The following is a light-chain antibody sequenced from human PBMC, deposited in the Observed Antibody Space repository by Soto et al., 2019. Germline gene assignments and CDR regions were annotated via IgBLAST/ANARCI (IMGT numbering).Light chain of an antibody. J-gene: IGKJ2*01. Sequence: EIVLTQSPGTLSLSPGERATLSCRASQSVSSSYLAWYQQKRGQAPRLLIYGASTRATDIPDRFSGSGSGTDFTLTISRLEPEDFAVYYCQQYCSSLYTFGQGTKLEIK. CDR2: GAS. V-gene: IGKV3-20*01. CDR1: QSVSSSY. CDR3: QQYCSSLYT.